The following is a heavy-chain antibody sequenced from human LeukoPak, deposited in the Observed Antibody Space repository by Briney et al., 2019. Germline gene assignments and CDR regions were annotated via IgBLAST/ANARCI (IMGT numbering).Heavy chain of an antibody. V-gene: IGHV4-61*02. D-gene: IGHD3-3*01. J-gene: IGHJ6*03. CDR3: ARDGYDFSEGPYYYYMDV. CDR1: GGSISSGSYY. CDR2: IYTSGST. Sequence: SQTLSLTCTVSGGSISSGSYYWSWIRQPAGKGLEWIGRIYTSGSTNYNPSLKSRVTISVDTSKNQFSLKLSSVTAADTAVYYCARDGYDFSEGPYYYYMDVWGKGTTVTVSS.